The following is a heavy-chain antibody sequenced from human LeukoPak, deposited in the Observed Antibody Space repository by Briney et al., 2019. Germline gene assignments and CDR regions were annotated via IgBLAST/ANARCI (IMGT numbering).Heavy chain of an antibody. J-gene: IGHJ5*02. D-gene: IGHD3-10*02. CDR2: ITSSGSTI. V-gene: IGHV3-48*04. Sequence: GGSLRLSCAVSGFTFSTYSMNWVRQAPGKGLEWVSCITSSGSTIYYADSVKGRFTISRDNAKNSLYLQMNSLRAEDTAVYYCARDTVYSGIRLDPWGQGTLVTVSS. CDR1: GFTFSTYS. CDR3: ARDTVYSGIRLDP.